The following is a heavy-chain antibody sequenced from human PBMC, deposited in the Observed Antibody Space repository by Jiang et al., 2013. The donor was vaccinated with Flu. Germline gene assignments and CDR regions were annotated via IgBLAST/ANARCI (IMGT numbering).Heavy chain of an antibody. Sequence: GAEVKKPGSSVKVSCEASGGSFTSYAFHWVRRAPGQGLEWMGKIIPILGRPDHAQWFQGRLTITADKSTSTAYMELSSLRSEDTAVYYCATNEVITPAIFDSWGQ. J-gene: IGHJ4*02. CDR2: IIPILGRP. D-gene: IGHD2-21*02. CDR1: GGSFTSYA. V-gene: IGHV1-69*04. CDR3: ATNEVITPAIFDS.